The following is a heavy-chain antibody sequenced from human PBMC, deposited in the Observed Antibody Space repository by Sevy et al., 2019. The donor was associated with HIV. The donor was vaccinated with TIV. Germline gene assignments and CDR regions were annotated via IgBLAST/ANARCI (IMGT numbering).Heavy chain of an antibody. V-gene: IGHV3-23*01. CDR3: AKDIRVALVVPSPGYGMGV. Sequence: GGSLRLSCAASGFTFINYGMSWVRQAPGKGLEWVSVISGSGDTTNYADSVKGRFVISRDNSKDTMYLQLNSLRAEDTAVYYCAKDIRVALVVPSPGYGMGVWGHGTSVTVSS. CDR2: ISGSGDTT. CDR1: GFTFINYG. D-gene: IGHD2-15*01. J-gene: IGHJ6*02.